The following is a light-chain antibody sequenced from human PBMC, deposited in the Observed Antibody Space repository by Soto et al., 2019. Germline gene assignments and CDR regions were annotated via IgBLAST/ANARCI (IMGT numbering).Light chain of an antibody. CDR2: SNN. Sequence: VLTQPPAAYGTTGQRVTISCSGSSSNIGSNTVNWYQQLPGTAPKLLIYSNNQRPSGVPDRFSGSKSGTSASLAISGLQSEDEADYYCAAWDDSLNVYVFGTGTKVTVL. CDR1: SSNIGSNT. CDR3: AAWDDSLNVYV. V-gene: IGLV1-44*01. J-gene: IGLJ1*01.